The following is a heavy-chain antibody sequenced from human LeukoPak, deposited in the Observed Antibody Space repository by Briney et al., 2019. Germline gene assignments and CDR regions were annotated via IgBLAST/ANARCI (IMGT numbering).Heavy chain of an antibody. CDR1: GYTFTSYG. J-gene: IGHJ3*02. Sequence: GASVKVSCKASGYTFTSYGISWVRQAPGQGLEWMGWISAYNGNTNYAQNLQGRVTMTTDTSTSTAYMELRSLSSDDTAVYYCARDFLSYDGSENHFEDTFDIWGQGTMVIVSS. V-gene: IGHV1-18*01. D-gene: IGHD3-22*01. CDR3: ARDFLSYDGSENHFEDTFDI. CDR2: ISAYNGNT.